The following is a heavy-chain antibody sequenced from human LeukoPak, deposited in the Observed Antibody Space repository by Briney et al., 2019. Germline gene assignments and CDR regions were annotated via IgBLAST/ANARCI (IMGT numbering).Heavy chain of an antibody. V-gene: IGHV1-8*01. CDR2: MNPNSGNT. CDR1: GYTFTSYD. D-gene: IGHD2-2*02. J-gene: IGHJ4*02. Sequence: ASVKVSCKASGYTFTSYDINWVRQATGQGLEWMGWMNPNSGNTGYAQKFQGRVTMTRSTPISTAYMELSSLGSEDTAVYYCARATRDCSSASCYNYWGQGTLVTISS. CDR3: ARATRDCSSASCYNY.